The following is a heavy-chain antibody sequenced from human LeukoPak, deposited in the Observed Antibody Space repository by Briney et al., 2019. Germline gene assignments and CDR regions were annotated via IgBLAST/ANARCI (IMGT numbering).Heavy chain of an antibody. Sequence: GGSLRLSCAVSGLTVSSNYMSWVRQAPGKGLEWVSAIYSGGSTFYADSVKGRFTISRDNSRNTLYLQMNSLRAEDTAVYYCARDPYNSGSSYFDYWGQGTLVTVSS. J-gene: IGHJ4*02. D-gene: IGHD3-10*01. CDR2: IYSGGST. CDR1: GLTVSSNY. CDR3: ARDPYNSGSSYFDY. V-gene: IGHV3-53*01.